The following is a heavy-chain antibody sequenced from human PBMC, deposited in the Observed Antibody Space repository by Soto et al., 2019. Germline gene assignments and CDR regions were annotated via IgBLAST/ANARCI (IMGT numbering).Heavy chain of an antibody. CDR3: EKTPGYCSVGSCSYLRYFDS. Sequence: EVQLVESGGGLVQPGRSLRLSCAASGFTSDHYAIHWVRQAPGKGLEWVSGISWNSDTIEYADSVKGRFTVSRDNAKNSMFLQLNSLGPEDPALYYCEKTPGYCSVGSCSYLRYFDSWGQGTLVTVSS. CDR2: ISWNSDTI. D-gene: IGHD2-15*01. J-gene: IGHJ4*02. CDR1: GFTSDHYA. V-gene: IGHV3-9*02.